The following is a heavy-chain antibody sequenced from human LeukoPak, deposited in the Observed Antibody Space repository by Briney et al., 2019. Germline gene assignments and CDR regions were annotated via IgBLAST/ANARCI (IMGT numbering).Heavy chain of an antibody. V-gene: IGHV1-2*02. CDR3: ARDPDTPMEDLDY. CDR2: ISPNSGGT. D-gene: IGHD5-18*01. J-gene: IGHJ4*02. Sequence: GASVKVSCKASGYTFTDYYIHWVRQAPGQGLEWMGWISPNSGGTNYAQKFQGRVTMTRDTSISTAYMELSRLTSDDMAVYYCARDPDTPMEDLDYWGQGTLVTVSS. CDR1: GYTFTDYY.